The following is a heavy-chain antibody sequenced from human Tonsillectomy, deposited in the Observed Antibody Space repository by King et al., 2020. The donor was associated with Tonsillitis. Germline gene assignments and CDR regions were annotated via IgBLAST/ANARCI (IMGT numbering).Heavy chain of an antibody. CDR3: ARHIGASRAFDI. V-gene: IGHV4-59*01. Sequence: QVQLQESGPGLVKPSETLSLTCTVSGGSIRSYYWSWIRQPPGKGLEWIGYTYYIGSTNSNPSLKSRVTISVDTSKNQFFLKVTSVTAADTAVYYCARHIGASRAFDIWGQGTMVTVSS. D-gene: IGHD3-3*01. CDR1: GGSIRSYY. J-gene: IGHJ3*02. CDR2: TYYIGST.